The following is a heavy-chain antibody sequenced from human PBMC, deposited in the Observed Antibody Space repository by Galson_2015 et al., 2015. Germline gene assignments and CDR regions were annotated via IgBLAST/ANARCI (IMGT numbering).Heavy chain of an antibody. CDR1: GFTVSSNY. J-gene: IGHJ4*02. D-gene: IGHD5-12*01. V-gene: IGHV3-53*01. CDR2: IYSGGST. Sequence: SLRLSCAASGFTVSSNYMSWVRQAPGKGLEWASVIYSGGSTYYADSVKGRFTISRDNSKNTVYMQMNSLRAEDTAVYYCARASGKYYFDYWGQGTLVTVSS. CDR3: ARASGKYYFDY.